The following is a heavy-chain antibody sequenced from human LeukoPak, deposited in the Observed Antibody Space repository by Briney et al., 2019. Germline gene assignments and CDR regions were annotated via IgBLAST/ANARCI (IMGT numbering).Heavy chain of an antibody. CDR2: TYYRSKWCS. Sequence: SQTLSLTCAISGDSVSNNSAAWNWIRQSPSRGLEWLGRTYYRSKWCSDYAVSVKSRITINPDTSKNQFSLHLNSVTPEGTAVYYCARVHFGWFDPWGQGTLVTVSS. V-gene: IGHV6-1*01. D-gene: IGHD3-10*01. CDR3: ARVHFGWFDP. J-gene: IGHJ5*02. CDR1: GDSVSNNSAA.